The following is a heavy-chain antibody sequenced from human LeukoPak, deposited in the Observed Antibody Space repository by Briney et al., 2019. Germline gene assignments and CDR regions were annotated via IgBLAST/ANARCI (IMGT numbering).Heavy chain of an antibody. CDR2: ISSSGSTI. V-gene: IGHV3-48*03. CDR3: AGAEMATLAFDI. D-gene: IGHD5-24*01. J-gene: IGHJ3*02. Sequence: PGGSQRLSCAASGFTFSSYEMNWVRQAPGKGLEWVSYISSSGSTIYYADSVKGRFTISRDNAKNSLYLQMNSLRAEDTAVYYCAGAEMATLAFDIWGQGTMVTVSS. CDR1: GFTFSSYE.